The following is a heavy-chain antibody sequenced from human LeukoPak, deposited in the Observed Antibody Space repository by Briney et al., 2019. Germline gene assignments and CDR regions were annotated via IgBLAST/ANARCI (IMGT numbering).Heavy chain of an antibody. CDR1: GYSFTSYW. Sequence: GESLKISCKGSGYSFTSYWIGWVRQMPGKGLEWMGIIYPGDSDTRYSPSFQGQVTISADKSISTAYLQWSSLKASDTAMYYCARRNYDILTGYVPLHDDGMDVWGQGTTVTVSS. D-gene: IGHD3-9*01. V-gene: IGHV5-51*01. CDR3: ARRNYDILTGYVPLHDDGMDV. CDR2: IYPGDSDT. J-gene: IGHJ6*02.